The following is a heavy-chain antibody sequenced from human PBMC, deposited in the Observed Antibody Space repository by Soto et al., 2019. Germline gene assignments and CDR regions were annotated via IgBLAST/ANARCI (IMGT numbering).Heavy chain of an antibody. CDR3: ARDRVVVQLSIYYYYYYMHV. CDR2: INAGNGNT. J-gene: IGHJ6*03. D-gene: IGHD2-15*01. CDR1: GYTFTSYA. V-gene: IGHV1-3*01. Sequence: GASVKVSCKASGYTFTSYAMHWVRQAPGQRLEWMGWINAGNGNTKYSQKFQGRVTITRDTSASTAYMELSSLRSEDTAVYYCARDRVVVQLSIYYYYYYMHVSGKATTVSGSS.